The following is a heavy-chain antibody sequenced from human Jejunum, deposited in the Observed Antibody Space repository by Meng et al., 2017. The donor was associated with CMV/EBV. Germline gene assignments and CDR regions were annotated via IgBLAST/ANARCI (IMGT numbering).Heavy chain of an antibody. CDR3: ARDNDFTNSY. J-gene: IGHJ4*02. Sequence: LSCAASGFNFGGYSMNWVRQPPGKGLEWVSSINSNSRYIHYADSVEGRFTISRDNAKNSLYLQMKSLRVEDTAVYYCARDNDFTNSYWGQGTLVTVSS. CDR2: INSNSRYI. V-gene: IGHV3-21*01. D-gene: IGHD4-11*01. CDR1: GFNFGGYS.